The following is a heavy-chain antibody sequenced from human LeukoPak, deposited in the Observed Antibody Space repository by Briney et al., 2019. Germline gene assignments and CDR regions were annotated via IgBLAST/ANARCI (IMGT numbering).Heavy chain of an antibody. CDR2: ISGSGSNT. D-gene: IGHD6-13*01. CDR1: GYTFSSIA. V-gene: IGHV3-23*01. J-gene: IGHJ3*02. CDR3: AKSESSSYYDAFDM. Sequence: GGSLRLSCEASGYTFSSIAMSWVRQATGKGLEWVSAISGSGSNTYYADSVKGRFTISRDNSKNTLYLQMNSLRAEDTAVYYCAKSESSSYYDAFDMWGQGTMVTVSS.